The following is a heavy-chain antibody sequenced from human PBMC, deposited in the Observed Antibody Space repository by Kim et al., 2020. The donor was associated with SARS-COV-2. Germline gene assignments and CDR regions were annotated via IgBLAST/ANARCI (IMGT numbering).Heavy chain of an antibody. CDR1: GGSISSSNW. CDR3: ARGDYYGSGELAWFDP. Sequence: SETLSLTCAVSGGSISSSNWWSWVRQPPGKGLEWIGEIYHSGSTNYNPSLKSRVTISVDKSKNQFSLKLSSVTAADTAVYYCARGDYYGSGELAWFDPWGQGTLVTVSS. CDR2: IYHSGST. D-gene: IGHD3-10*01. J-gene: IGHJ5*02. V-gene: IGHV4-4*02.